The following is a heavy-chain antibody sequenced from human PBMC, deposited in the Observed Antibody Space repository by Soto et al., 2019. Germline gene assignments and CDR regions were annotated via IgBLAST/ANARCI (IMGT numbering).Heavy chain of an antibody. V-gene: IGHV1-69*02. CDR3: ARGYSSSTYYYYYMDV. CDR1: GGTFSSYT. J-gene: IGHJ6*03. CDR2: IIPILGIA. Sequence: ASVKVSCKASGGTFSSYTISWVRQAPGQGLEWMGRIIPILGIANYAQKFQGRVTITADKSTSTAYMELSSLRSEDTAVYYCARGYSSSTYYYYYMDVWGKGTTVTVSS. D-gene: IGHD6-13*01.